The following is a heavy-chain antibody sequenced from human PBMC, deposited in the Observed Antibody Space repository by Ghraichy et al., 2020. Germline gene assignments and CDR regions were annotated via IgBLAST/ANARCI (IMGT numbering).Heavy chain of an antibody. Sequence: ASVKVSCKASGYTFTSYGISWVRQAPGQGLEWMGWISAYNGNTNYAQKLQGRVTMTTDTSTSTAYMELRSLRSDDTAVYYCARERHYYGSSGLYSPNYYYGMDVWGQGTTVTVSS. CDR1: GYTFTSYG. CDR2: ISAYNGNT. J-gene: IGHJ6*01. D-gene: IGHD3-22*01. V-gene: IGHV1-18*01. CDR3: ARERHYYGSSGLYSPNYYYGMDV.